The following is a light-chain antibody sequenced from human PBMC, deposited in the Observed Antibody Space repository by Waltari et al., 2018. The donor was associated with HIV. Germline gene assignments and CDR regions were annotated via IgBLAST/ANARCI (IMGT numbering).Light chain of an antibody. V-gene: IGLV2-23*02. Sequence: QSALTQPASVSGSPGPSITISCTGTSSDVGSYNVVSWYQQHPGKAPKLMIYEVSKRPSGVSNRFSGSKSGNTASLTISGLQAEDEADYHCCSYAGSSTYVVFGGGTKLTV. CDR2: EVS. J-gene: IGLJ2*01. CDR3: CSYAGSSTYVV. CDR1: SSDVGSYNV.